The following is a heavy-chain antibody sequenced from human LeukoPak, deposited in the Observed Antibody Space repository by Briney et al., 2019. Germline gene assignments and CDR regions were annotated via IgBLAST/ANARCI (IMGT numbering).Heavy chain of an antibody. Sequence: PGGSLRLSYAASGFTFSSDWMNWVRQAPGKGLEWVANINQDGSEKYYVDSVKGRFTISRDNAKNSLYLQMNSLRAEDTAVYYCARDPDMVRGVNFDYWGQGTLVTVSS. CDR1: GFTFSSDW. CDR3: ARDPDMVRGVNFDY. J-gene: IGHJ4*02. V-gene: IGHV3-7*03. CDR2: INQDGSEK. D-gene: IGHD3-10*01.